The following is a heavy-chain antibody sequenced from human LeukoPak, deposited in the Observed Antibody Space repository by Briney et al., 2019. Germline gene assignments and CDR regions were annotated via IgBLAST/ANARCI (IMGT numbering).Heavy chain of an antibody. Sequence: GGSLRLSCSASGFTFSRSTMHWVRQAPGKGPEFVSGISDNGENTYYADSVKVRFNLSTHNSKNTLHLQMSSLRPEATGVYYCVRDLTWGQGTLVTVSS. CDR3: VRDLT. V-gene: IGHV3-64D*06. CDR1: GFTFSRST. J-gene: IGHJ5*02. CDR2: ISDNGENT.